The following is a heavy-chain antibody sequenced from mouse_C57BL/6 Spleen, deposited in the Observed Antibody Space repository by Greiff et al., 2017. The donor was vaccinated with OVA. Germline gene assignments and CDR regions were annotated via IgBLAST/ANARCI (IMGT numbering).Heavy chain of an antibody. CDR2: IYPGSGST. D-gene: IGHD1-1*02. CDR3: ARRYYSFDY. Sequence: VQLQQPGAELVKPGASVKMSCKASGYTFTSYWITWVKQRPGQGLEWIGDIYPGSGSTNYNEKFKRKATLTVDTSSSTAYMHLSSLTSEYSAVYYCARRYYSFDYWGQGTTLTVSS. CDR1: GYTFTSYW. V-gene: IGHV1-55*01. J-gene: IGHJ2*01.